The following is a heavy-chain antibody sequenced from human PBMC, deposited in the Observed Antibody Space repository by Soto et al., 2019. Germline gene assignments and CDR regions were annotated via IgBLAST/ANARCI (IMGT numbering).Heavy chain of an antibody. CDR2: SRNKVNSYTT. CDR1: GFTFSDHY. Sequence: EVQLVQSGGGLVQPGGSLRLSCAGSGFTFSDHYMDWVRQAPGKGLEWVGRSRNKVNSYTTEYAASVKGRFTISRDDLENSLYLKMNSLKTEDTAVYYCARGGYNWKDGDDYWGQGTLVTVSS. D-gene: IGHD1-20*01. J-gene: IGHJ4*02. V-gene: IGHV3-72*01. CDR3: ARGGYNWKDGDDY.